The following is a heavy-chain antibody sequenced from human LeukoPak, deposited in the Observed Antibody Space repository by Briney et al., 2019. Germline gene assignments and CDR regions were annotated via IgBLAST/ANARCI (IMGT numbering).Heavy chain of an antibody. V-gene: IGHV3-20*04. Sequence: PGGSLRLSCAASGFTFDDYGMSWVRQAPGKGLEWVSGINWNGGSTGYADSVKGRFTISRDNAKNSLYLQMNSLRAEDTAVYYCARDPLSSSSFDLWGQGTLVTVSS. CDR2: INWNGGST. CDR3: ARDPLSSSSFDL. D-gene: IGHD6-13*01. J-gene: IGHJ4*02. CDR1: GFTFDDYG.